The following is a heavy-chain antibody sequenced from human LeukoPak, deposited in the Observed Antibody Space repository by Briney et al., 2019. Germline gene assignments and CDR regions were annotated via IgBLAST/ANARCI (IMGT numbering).Heavy chain of an antibody. Sequence: PGGSLRLSCAASGFTFSSYWMHWVRHAPGKGLLWVSRINTDGSSTNCADSVRGRFTISRDNAKNTLYLQMNSLTAEDTAVYYCTRDLSGTYYGRFDYWGQGTLVTVSS. CDR3: TRDLSGTYYGRFDY. CDR1: GFTFSSYW. V-gene: IGHV3-74*01. CDR2: INTDGSST. J-gene: IGHJ4*02. D-gene: IGHD1-26*01.